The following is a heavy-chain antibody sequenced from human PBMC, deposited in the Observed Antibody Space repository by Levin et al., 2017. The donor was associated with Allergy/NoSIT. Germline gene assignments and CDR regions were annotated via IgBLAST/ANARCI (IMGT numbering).Heavy chain of an antibody. CDR1: GYTFSSYD. V-gene: IGHV1-8*01. CDR2: MNPNSGNT. J-gene: IGHJ4*02. Sequence: GASVKVSCKASGYTFSSYDINWVRQATGQGPEWMGWMNPNSGNTDYAQKFQGRVTMTRNTSIRTAYMELSSLTSEDTAVYYCARGPQYCSGGSCYSFSLDYWGQGTLVTVSS. CDR3: ARGPQYCSGGSCYSFSLDY. D-gene: IGHD2-15*01.